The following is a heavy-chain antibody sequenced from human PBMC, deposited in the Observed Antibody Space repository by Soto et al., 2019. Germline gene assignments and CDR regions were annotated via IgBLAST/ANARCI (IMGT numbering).Heavy chain of an antibody. Sequence: ASVKVSCKASGGTFSSYAISWVRQAPGQGLEWMGGIIPIFGTANYAQKFQGRVTITADKSTSTAYMEQSSLRSEDTAVYYCAREYYYGSGTIPKYYYYGMDVWGQGTTVTVSS. J-gene: IGHJ6*02. V-gene: IGHV1-69*06. CDR3: AREYYYGSGTIPKYYYYGMDV. CDR1: GGTFSSYA. D-gene: IGHD3-10*01. CDR2: IIPIFGTA.